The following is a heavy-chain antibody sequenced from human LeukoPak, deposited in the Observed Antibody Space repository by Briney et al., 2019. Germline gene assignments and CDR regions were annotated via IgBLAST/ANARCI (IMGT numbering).Heavy chain of an antibody. CDR1: GGSFSGYY. J-gene: IGHJ6*03. V-gene: IGHV4-4*09. D-gene: IGHD6-6*01. CDR2: IYTSGST. CDR3: ARRVAARYYYMDV. Sequence: SETLSLTCAVYGGSFSGYYWSWIRQPPGKGLEWIGYIYTSGSTNYNPSLKSRVTISVDTSKNQFSLKLSSVTAADTAVYYCARRVAARYYYMDVWGKGTTVTVSS.